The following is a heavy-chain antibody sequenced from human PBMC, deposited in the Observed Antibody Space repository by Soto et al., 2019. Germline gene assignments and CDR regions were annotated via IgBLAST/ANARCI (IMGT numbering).Heavy chain of an antibody. Sequence: QVQLVESGGGLVKPGGSLRLSCAASGIVFSDYMSWVRQAPGKGLEWLSYISGSGRTIYSAGSVKGQFTISRDNATISLYLQMNSVRTEDTAVYFSARLPLLWWWFEPWSQGTLVTGSS. CDR3: ARLPLLWWWFEP. CDR1: GIVFSDY. J-gene: IGHJ5*02. V-gene: IGHV3-11*01. D-gene: IGHD2-15*01. CDR2: ISGSGRTI.